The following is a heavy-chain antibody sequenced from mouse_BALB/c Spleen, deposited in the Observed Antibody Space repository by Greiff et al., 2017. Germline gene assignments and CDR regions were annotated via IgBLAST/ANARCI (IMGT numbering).Heavy chain of an antibody. Sequence: EVMLVESGGGLVQPGGSLKLSCAASGFTFSSYGMSWVRQTPDKRLELVATINSNGGSTYYPDSVKGRFTISRDNAKNTLYLQMSSLTSEDTAMYYCARDVSMITTTPCFAYWGQGTLVTVSA. D-gene: IGHD2-4*01. CDR2: INSNGGST. V-gene: IGHV5-6-3*01. CDR3: ARDVSMITTTPCFAY. CDR1: GFTFSSYG. J-gene: IGHJ3*01.